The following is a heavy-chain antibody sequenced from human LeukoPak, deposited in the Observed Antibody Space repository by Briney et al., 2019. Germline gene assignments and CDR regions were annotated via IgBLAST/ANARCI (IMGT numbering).Heavy chain of an antibody. CDR1: GGSTSSSSYY. CDR3: ARDIGDTAMVPVLGY. Sequence: SETLSLTCTVSGGSTSSSSYYWGWIRQPPGKGLEWIGSIYYSGSTYYNPSLKSRVTISVDTSKNQFSLKLSSVTAADTAVYYCARDIGDTAMVPVLGYWGRGTLVTVSS. V-gene: IGHV4-39*07. D-gene: IGHD5-18*01. CDR2: IYYSGST. J-gene: IGHJ2*01.